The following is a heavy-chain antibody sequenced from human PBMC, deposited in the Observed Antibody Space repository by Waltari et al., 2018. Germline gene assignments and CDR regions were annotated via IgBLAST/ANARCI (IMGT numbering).Heavy chain of an antibody. J-gene: IGHJ4*02. Sequence: EVQLVESGGGLVQPGGSLRLSCAASGFTVSSNYLSWVRQAPGKGLEWVSVIYSGGSTYYADSVKGRFTISRDNSKNTLYIQMNSLRAEDTAVYYCERGRIAEDYYFDYWGQGTLVTVSS. CDR2: IYSGGST. CDR3: ERGRIAEDYYFDY. D-gene: IGHD6-13*01. V-gene: IGHV3-66*02. CDR1: GFTVSSNY.